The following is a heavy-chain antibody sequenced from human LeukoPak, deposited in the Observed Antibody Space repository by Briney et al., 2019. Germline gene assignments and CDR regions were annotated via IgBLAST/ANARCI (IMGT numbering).Heavy chain of an antibody. CDR2: IIPILGIA. CDR1: GGTFSSYT. CDR3: ARGIAVAGTPSHY. J-gene: IGHJ4*02. Sequence: SVKVSCMASGGTFSSYTISWVRQAPGQGLEWMGRIIPILGIANYAQKFQGRVTITADKSTSTAYMELSSLRSEDTAVYYCARGIAVAGTPSHYWGQGTLVTVSS. V-gene: IGHV1-69*02. D-gene: IGHD6-19*01.